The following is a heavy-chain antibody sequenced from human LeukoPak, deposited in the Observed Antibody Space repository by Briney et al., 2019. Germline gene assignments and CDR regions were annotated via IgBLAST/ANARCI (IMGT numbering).Heavy chain of an antibody. CDR1: GFTFSSYS. D-gene: IGHD6-13*01. Sequence: GGSLRLSCAASGFTFSSYSMNWVRQAPGKGLEWVSSISSSSSYIYYADSVKGRFTISRDNAKNSLYLQMNSLRAEDTAVYYCARFFPSAASSDCWGQGTLVTVSS. V-gene: IGHV3-21*01. CDR2: ISSSSSYI. J-gene: IGHJ4*02. CDR3: ARFFPSAASSDC.